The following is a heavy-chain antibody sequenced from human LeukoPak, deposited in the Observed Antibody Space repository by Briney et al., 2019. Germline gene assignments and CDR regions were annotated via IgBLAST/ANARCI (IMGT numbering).Heavy chain of an antibody. J-gene: IGHJ5*01. V-gene: IGHV1-46*01. D-gene: IGHD6-13*01. Sequence: ASVKLSCKPSGSPFTRYYMHWVRRAPGQGLEWMGIINPSGGSTSYAQKFQGRVTMTRGMSTSTVYMELSSLRSEDTAVYYCARDKVGRYSSSWRNNWFDPWGQGTLVTVSS. CDR2: INPSGGST. CDR3: ARDKVGRYSSSWRNNWFDP. CDR1: GSPFTRYY.